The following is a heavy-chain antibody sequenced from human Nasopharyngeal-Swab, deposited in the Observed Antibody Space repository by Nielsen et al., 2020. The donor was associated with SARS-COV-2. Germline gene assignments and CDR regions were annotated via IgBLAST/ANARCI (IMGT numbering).Heavy chain of an antibody. CDR3: ARDRVVVVTGSSSDYYYYGMDV. V-gene: IGHV1-18*01. CDR2: ISAYNGNT. D-gene: IGHD2-21*02. CDR1: VYTFSSYR. Sequence: SVKVSCQASVYTFSSYRISWVRQAPGQGLEWMGWISAYNGNTNYAQMLQGRVTMTTDTSTSTAYMELRSLRSDDTAVYYCARDRVVVVTGSSSDYYYYGMDVWGQGTTVTVSS. J-gene: IGHJ6*02.